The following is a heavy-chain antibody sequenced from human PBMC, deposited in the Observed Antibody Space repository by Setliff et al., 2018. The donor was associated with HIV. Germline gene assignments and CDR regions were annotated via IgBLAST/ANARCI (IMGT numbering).Heavy chain of an antibody. D-gene: IGHD3-10*01. CDR2: MNPNSGDT. CDR3: ASGKGVRGVIITGGLDV. CDR1: GYTLTELS. V-gene: IGHV1-8*01. Sequence: ASVKVSCKVSGYTLTELSMHWVRRATGQGLEWMGWMNPNSGDTGYAQKFQGRVIMTRDTSISTAYMELSSLTSADTAVYYCASGKGVRGVIITGGLDVWGKGTTVTVSS. J-gene: IGHJ6*04.